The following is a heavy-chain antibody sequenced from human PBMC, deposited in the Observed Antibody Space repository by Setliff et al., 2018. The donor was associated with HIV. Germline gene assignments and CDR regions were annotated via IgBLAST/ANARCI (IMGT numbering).Heavy chain of an antibody. CDR2: ISPNNFNT. Sequence: ASVKVSCKTSGYTFDGHYLHWERQAPGQGLEWMGRISPNNFNTQYAKNFQGRVTMTWDTSTSTGYMEVYRLRSDDTAVYFCARSCRSSGYCHFDYWGQGTLVTVSS. CDR1: GYTFDGHY. V-gene: IGHV1-2*06. CDR3: ARSCRSSGYCHFDY. D-gene: IGHD3-22*01. J-gene: IGHJ4*02.